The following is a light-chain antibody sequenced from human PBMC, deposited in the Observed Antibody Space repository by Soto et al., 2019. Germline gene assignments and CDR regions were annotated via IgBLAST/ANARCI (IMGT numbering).Light chain of an antibody. J-gene: IGKJ2*01. CDR3: QQYTTYPYT. V-gene: IGKV1-5*01. Sequence: DIQMPQSPSTLSASVGDRVTITCRASQSVTNWLAWYQQKPGKAPNLLIYDASRLQSGIPSRFSVSGSGTEFTLTISSLQPDDFATYYCQQYTTYPYTFGQGTKLEIK. CDR2: DAS. CDR1: QSVTNW.